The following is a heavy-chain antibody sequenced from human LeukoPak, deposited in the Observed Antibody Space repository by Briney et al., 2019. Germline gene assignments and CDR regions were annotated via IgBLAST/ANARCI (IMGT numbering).Heavy chain of an antibody. D-gene: IGHD1-26*01. V-gene: IGHV3-21*01. CDR2: ISGSSYHI. CDR1: GFTFSTCS. Sequence: GGSLRLSCAASGFTFSTCSMKWVRQAPGKALEWVSSISGSSYHIYYADSVKGRFTISRDNANNLLYLQMNSLKAEDTAVYYCASGTIVGARGADNWGQGTLVTVSS. J-gene: IGHJ4*02. CDR3: ASGTIVGARGADN.